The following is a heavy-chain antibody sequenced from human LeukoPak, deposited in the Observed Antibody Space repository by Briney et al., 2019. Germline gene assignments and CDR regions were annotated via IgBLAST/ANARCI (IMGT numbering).Heavy chain of an antibody. D-gene: IGHD5-24*01. Sequence: HPGGSLRLSCAASGFTVSSNYMSWVRQAPGKGLEWVSVIYSGGSTYYADSVKGRFTISRDNSKNTLYLQMNSLRAEDTAVYYCARARGGYNTHFDYWGQGTLVTVSS. J-gene: IGHJ4*02. CDR3: ARARGGYNTHFDY. CDR2: IYSGGST. CDR1: GFTVSSNY. V-gene: IGHV3-53*01.